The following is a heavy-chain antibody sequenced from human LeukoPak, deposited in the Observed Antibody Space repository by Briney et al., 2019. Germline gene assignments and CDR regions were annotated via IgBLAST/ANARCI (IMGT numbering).Heavy chain of an antibody. Sequence: PSETLSLTCAVYGGSFSGYYWSWIRQPPGKGLEWIGEINHSGSTNYNPSLKSRVTISVDTSKNQFSLKLSSVTAADTAVYYCARAPWGRMVVVPAAKNYMDVWGKGTTVTVSS. V-gene: IGHV4-34*01. CDR3: ARAPWGRMVVVPAAKNYMDV. CDR1: GGSFSGYY. CDR2: INHSGST. D-gene: IGHD2-2*01. J-gene: IGHJ6*03.